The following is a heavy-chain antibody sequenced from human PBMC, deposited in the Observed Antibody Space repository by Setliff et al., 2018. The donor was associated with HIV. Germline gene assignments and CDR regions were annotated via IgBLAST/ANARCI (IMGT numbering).Heavy chain of an antibody. V-gene: IGHV3-23*01. Sequence: GGSLRLSCAASGFTFSAYAMTWVRQAPGKGLEWVSATTSNGRTTDYAESVRGRFILSRDNSGTTLYLQMTSLRAEDTATYYCAKAWGSGYPSFESALMFDVWGQGTLVTVSS. CDR2: TTSNGRTT. J-gene: IGHJ4*02. D-gene: IGHD3-16*01. CDR1: GFTFSAYA. CDR3: AKAWGSGYPSFESALMFDV.